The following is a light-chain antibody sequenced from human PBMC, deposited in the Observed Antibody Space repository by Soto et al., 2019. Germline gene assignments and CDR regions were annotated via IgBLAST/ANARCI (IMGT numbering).Light chain of an antibody. CDR2: GNS. J-gene: IGLJ2*01. V-gene: IGLV1-40*01. CDR3: QSYDSSLSGCVV. Sequence: QSVLPQPHSVSGAPGQRVTISCTGSSSNIGAGYDVHWYQQLPGTAPKLLIYGNSNRPSGVPDRFSGSKSGTSASLAITGLQAEDEDDYYCQSYDSSLSGCVVFGGGTKLTVL. CDR1: SSNIGAGYD.